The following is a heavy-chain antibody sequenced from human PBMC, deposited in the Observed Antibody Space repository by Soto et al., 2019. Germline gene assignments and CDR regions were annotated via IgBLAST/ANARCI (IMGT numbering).Heavy chain of an antibody. CDR1: GYSFTSYW. Sequence: HGESLKISCKGSGYSFTSYWISWVRQMPGKGLEWMGRIDPSDSYTNYSPSFQGHVTISADKSISTAYLQWSSLKASDTTMYYCARGTVTTDYYYGMDVWGQGTTVTVSS. CDR2: IDPSDSYT. V-gene: IGHV5-10-1*01. D-gene: IGHD4-4*01. CDR3: ARGTVTTDYYYGMDV. J-gene: IGHJ6*02.